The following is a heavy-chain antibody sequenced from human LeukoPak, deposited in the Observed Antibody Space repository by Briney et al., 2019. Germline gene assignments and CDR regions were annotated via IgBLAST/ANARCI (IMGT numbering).Heavy chain of an antibody. D-gene: IGHD3-9*01. CDR1: GGTFSSYA. V-gene: IGHV1-2*02. J-gene: IGHJ4*02. CDR3: ARDGYYDILTGYYY. CDR2: INPNSGGT. Sequence: ASVKVSCKASGGTFSSYAISWLRQAPGQGLEWMGWINPNSGGTNYAQKFQGRVTMTRDTSISTAYMELSRLRSDDTAVYYCARDGYYDILTGYYYWGQGTLVTVSS.